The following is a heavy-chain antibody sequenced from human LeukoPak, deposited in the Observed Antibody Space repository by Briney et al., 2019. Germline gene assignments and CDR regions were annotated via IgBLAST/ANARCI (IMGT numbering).Heavy chain of an antibody. CDR3: ARVNYAAAAMDV. CDR2: INGGGGST. Sequence: QAGGSLRLSCAASGFTFSTYGMSWVRQALGKGLEWVSAINGGGGSTYYADSVKGRFTISRDNSKNTLYLQMTSLRAEDTAVYYCARVNYAAAAMDVWGKGTTVTVSS. D-gene: IGHD6-13*01. CDR1: GFTFSTYG. V-gene: IGHV3-23*01. J-gene: IGHJ6*04.